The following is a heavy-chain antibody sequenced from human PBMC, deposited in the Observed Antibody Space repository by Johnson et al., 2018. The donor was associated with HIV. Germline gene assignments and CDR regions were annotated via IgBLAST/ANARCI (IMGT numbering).Heavy chain of an antibody. D-gene: IGHD2-15*01. V-gene: IGHV3-30-3*02. J-gene: IGHJ3*02. CDR3: AKKLGVGGGSNQAFDI. CDR2: ISYDGSNK. CDR1: GFTFSSYA. Sequence: QVQLVESGGGLVQPGGSLRLSCAASGFTFSSYAMHWVRQAPGKGLEWVAVISYDGSNKYYADFVKGRFTISRDNAKNTVYLQMNSLRAEDTAVYYCAKKLGVGGGSNQAFDIWGQGTVVTVSS.